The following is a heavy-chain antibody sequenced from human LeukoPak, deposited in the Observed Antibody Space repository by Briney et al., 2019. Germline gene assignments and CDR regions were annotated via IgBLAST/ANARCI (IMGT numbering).Heavy chain of an antibody. D-gene: IGHD2-2*02. Sequence: PGGSLRLSCAASGFTFPSSEMNWVRQAPGKGLEWVSYISKNIYTTYYADSVKGRFTISRDNARNSLYLQMNSQRAEDTAIYYCTRDPGYTGSPIDSWGQGTLVTVSS. CDR2: ISKNIYTT. V-gene: IGHV3-48*03. J-gene: IGHJ4*02. CDR3: TRDPGYTGSPIDS. CDR1: GFTFPSSE.